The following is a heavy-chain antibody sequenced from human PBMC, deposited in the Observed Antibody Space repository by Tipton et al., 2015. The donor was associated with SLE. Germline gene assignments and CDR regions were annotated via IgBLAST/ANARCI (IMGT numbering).Heavy chain of an antibody. J-gene: IGHJ6*03. CDR1: GGSIRNYY. Sequence: TLSLTCTVSGGSIRNYYWSWIRQPPGKGLEWIGEINHSGGTNYNPSLKSRVTISVDTSKNQFSLKLSSVTAADTAVYYCARAPGLDRDYYYYYYMDVWGKGATVTVSS. D-gene: IGHD3/OR15-3a*01. CDR3: ARAPGLDRDYYYYYYMDV. V-gene: IGHV4-34*01. CDR2: INHSGGT.